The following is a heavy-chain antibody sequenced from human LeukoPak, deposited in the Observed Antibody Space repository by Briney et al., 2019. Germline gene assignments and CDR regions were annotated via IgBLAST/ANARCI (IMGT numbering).Heavy chain of an antibody. CDR1: GGSISSGDYY. Sequence: SQTLSLTCTVSGGSISSGDYYWGWIRQPPGKGLEWIGYIYYSGSTYYNPSLKSRVTISVDTSKNQFSLKLSSVTAADTAVYYCARTETGYGSGSYYSNSLFYFDYWGQGTLVTVSS. CDR3: ARTETGYGSGSYYSNSLFYFDY. D-gene: IGHD3-10*01. J-gene: IGHJ4*02. CDR2: IYYSGST. V-gene: IGHV4-30-4*08.